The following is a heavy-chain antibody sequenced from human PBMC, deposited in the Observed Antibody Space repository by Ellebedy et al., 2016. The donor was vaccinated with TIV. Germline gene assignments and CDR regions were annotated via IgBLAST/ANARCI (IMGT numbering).Heavy chain of an antibody. CDR3: ASPSYCSGDTYTSLFDY. CDR1: GFSFRTYA. V-gene: IGHV3-30-3*01. CDR2: ISYDGSNK. J-gene: IGHJ4*02. Sequence: GESLKISXAVSGFSFRTYAMHWVRQAPGKGLEWVAVISYDGSNKYYADSVKGRFTVSRDNSKNTMYLQMNSLRVEDTAVYYCASPSYCSGDTYTSLFDYWGQGTLVTVSS. D-gene: IGHD2-15*01.